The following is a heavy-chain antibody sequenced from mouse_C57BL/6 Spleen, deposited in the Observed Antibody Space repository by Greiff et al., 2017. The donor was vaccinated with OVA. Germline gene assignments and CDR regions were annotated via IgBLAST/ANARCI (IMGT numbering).Heavy chain of an antibody. V-gene: IGHV1-64*01. CDR1: GYTFTSYW. D-gene: IGHD2-5*01. Sequence: VQLQESGAELVKPGASVKLSCKASGYTFTSYWMHWVKQRPGQGLEWIGMIHPNSGSTNYNEKFTSKATLTVDKSSSTAYMQLSSLTSEDSAVYYCARPYSNYAMDYWGQGTSVTVSS. CDR3: ARPYSNYAMDY. J-gene: IGHJ4*01. CDR2: IHPNSGST.